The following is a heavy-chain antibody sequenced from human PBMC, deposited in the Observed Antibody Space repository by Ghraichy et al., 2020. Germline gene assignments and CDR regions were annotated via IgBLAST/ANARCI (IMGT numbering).Heavy chain of an antibody. CDR1: GFTFSSYA. V-gene: IGHV3-23*01. Sequence: GGSLRLSCAASGFTFSSYAMSWVRQAPGKGLEWVSAISGSGGSTYYADSVKGRFTISRDNSKNTLYLQMNSLRAEDTAVYYCAHLFGVVIIGLRWFDPWGQGTLVTVSS. J-gene: IGHJ5*02. D-gene: IGHD3-3*01. CDR3: AHLFGVVIIGLRWFDP. CDR2: ISGSGGST.